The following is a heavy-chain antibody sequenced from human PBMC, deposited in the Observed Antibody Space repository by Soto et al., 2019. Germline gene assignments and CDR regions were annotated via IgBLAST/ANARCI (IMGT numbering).Heavy chain of an antibody. J-gene: IGHJ5*02. V-gene: IGHV1-8*01. D-gene: IGHD4-17*01. CDR3: ARGVKYGAYSRWFDP. Sequence: ASVKVSGKASGYTFTSYDINWVRQATGQGLEYLGWMNPNSGNTGYVQKFQGRVTMTRDTSISTAYMELSSLRSEDTAVYFCARGVKYGAYSRWFDPWG. CDR2: MNPNSGNT. CDR1: GYTFTSYD.